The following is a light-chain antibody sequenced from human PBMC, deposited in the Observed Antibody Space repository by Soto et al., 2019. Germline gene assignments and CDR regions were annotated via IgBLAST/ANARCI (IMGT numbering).Light chain of an antibody. Sequence: DIQMTQSPSSLSASVGDRVTITCQACHDIINHLNWYQQKPGKAPKLLIYDASNLEIGVPSRFSGSGSGTDFSFTISSLQPEDIATYYCQQYDDFPLFGPGTKVEIK. CDR2: DAS. J-gene: IGKJ3*01. CDR1: HDIINH. CDR3: QQYDDFPL. V-gene: IGKV1-33*01.